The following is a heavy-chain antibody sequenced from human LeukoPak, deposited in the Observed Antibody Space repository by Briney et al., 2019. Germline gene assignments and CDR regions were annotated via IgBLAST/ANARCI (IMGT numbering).Heavy chain of an antibody. CDR3: ARGLAVSIYYFDY. CDR2: INHSGST. J-gene: IGHJ4*02. V-gene: IGHV4-34*01. CDR1: GGSFSGYY. Sequence: SETLSLTCAVYGGSFSGYYWSWIRQPPGKGLEWIGEINHSGSTNYNPSLKSRVTISVDTSKNQFSLKLSSMAGVDTAVYYCARGLAVSIYYFDYWGQGTLVTVSS. D-gene: IGHD3-16*02.